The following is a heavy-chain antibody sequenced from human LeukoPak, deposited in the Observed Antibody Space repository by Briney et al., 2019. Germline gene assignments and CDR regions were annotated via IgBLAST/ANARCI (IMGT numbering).Heavy chain of an antibody. Sequence: PGGSLRLSCAASGFTFSNYGMSWVRQAPGKGLEWVSAISGSGGSTYYADSVKGRFTISRDNSKNTLYLQMNSLRAEDTAIYYCAKRGRQQLVHGRDAFDIWGQGTMVTVSS. J-gene: IGHJ3*02. V-gene: IGHV3-23*01. CDR2: ISGSGGST. CDR1: GFTFSNYG. D-gene: IGHD6-13*01. CDR3: AKRGRQQLVHGRDAFDI.